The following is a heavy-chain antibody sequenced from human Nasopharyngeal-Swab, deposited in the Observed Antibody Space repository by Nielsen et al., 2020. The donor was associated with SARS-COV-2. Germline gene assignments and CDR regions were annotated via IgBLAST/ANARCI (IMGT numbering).Heavy chain of an antibody. V-gene: IGHV3-48*04. CDR3: ARVDSRSGYDES. CDR1: GFAFSDYS. D-gene: IGHD5-12*01. CDR2: ITSSSSTR. Sequence: GGSLRLSCAASGFAFSDYSMDWVRQAPGKGLEWVSYITSSSSTRYYADSVKGRFTVSRDNAKNSLYLQMNSLRAEDTAVYYCARVDSRSGYDESWGQGTLVTVSS. J-gene: IGHJ4*02.